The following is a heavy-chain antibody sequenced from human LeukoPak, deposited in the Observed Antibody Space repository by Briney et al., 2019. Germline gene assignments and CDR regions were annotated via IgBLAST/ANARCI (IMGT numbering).Heavy chain of an antibody. CDR3: TKDNSRGWPCPPSTPLPGFAS. CDR1: GFTFDDYG. Sequence: GGSLRLSCVASGFTFDDYGMHWVRQAPGKGLEWVSGINWNGVTIGYADSVKGRFTISRDNAKNSLYLQMNSLSAEDTALYYCTKDNSRGWPCPPSTPLPGFASGGQGTWVTVSS. CDR2: INWNGVTI. V-gene: IGHV3-9*01. D-gene: IGHD6-19*01. J-gene: IGHJ4*02.